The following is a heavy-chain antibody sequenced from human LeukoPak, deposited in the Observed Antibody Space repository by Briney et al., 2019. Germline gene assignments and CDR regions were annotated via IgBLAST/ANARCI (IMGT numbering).Heavy chain of an antibody. V-gene: IGHV3-74*01. CDR1: GLSFSNYW. CDR3: TGDTFGAHDC. CDR2: INPEETTI. D-gene: IGHD2-21*01. Sequence: GGSLRLSCEASGLSFSNYWMHWVRQAPGKGLVWVSRINPEETTISYADSVKGRFTISRDNARNTLYLQMNSLRAEDTAVYFCTGDTFGAHDCWGQGTLVTVSS. J-gene: IGHJ4*02.